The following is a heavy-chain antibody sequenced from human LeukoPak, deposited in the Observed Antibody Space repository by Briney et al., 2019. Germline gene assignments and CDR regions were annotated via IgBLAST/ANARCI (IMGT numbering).Heavy chain of an antibody. J-gene: IGHJ4*02. D-gene: IGHD3-22*01. CDR1: GFTFSSYE. CDR2: ISSSGSTM. V-gene: IGHV3-48*03. Sequence: GGSLRLSCAASGFTFSSYEMNWVRQAPGKGLEWVSYISSSGSTMYYADSVKGRFTISRDNAKNSLYLQMNSLGAEDTAVYYCARAMIEVGGQGNLVTVSS. CDR3: ARAMIEV.